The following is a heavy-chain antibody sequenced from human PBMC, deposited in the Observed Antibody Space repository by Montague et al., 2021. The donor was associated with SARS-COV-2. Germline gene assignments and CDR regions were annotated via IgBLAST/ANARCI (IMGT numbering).Heavy chain of an antibody. V-gene: IGHV3-23*03. CDR1: GFTFSSFA. CDR3: SGNMYFYDSRGYQNIDY. J-gene: IGHJ4*02. CDR2: IYTGGSRT. D-gene: IGHD3-22*01. Sequence: SLRLSCAASGFTFSSFAMSWVRQAPGKGLEWVSIIYTGGSRTHYTDSVKGRFIISRDDSKNTLHLQMNGLRVEDTAIYYCSGNMYFYDSRGYQNIDYWGQGILVAVSS.